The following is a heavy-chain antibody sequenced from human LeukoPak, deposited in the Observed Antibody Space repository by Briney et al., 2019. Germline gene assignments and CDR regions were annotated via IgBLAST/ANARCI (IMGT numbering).Heavy chain of an antibody. J-gene: IGHJ5*02. CDR2: IIPIFGTA. CDR3: ARQGDYDILTGYYNWFDP. CDR1: GGTFSSYA. V-gene: IGHV1-69*05. D-gene: IGHD3-9*01. Sequence: GASVKVSCKASGGTFSSYAISWVRQAPGQGLEWMGGIIPIFGTANYAQKFQGRVTITTDESTSTAYMELSRLRSEDTAVYYCARQGDYDILTGYYNWFDPWAREPWSPSPQ.